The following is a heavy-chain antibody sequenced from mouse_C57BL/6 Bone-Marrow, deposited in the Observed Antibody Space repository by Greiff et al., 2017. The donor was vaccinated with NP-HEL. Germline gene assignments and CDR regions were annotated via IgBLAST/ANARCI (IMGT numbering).Heavy chain of an antibody. CDR1: SYTFTSYG. J-gene: IGHJ2*01. Sequence: QVQLQQSGAELARPGASVKLSCKASSYTFTSYGISWVKQRTGQGLEWIGEIYPRSGNTYYNEKFKGKATLTADKSSSTAYMELRSLTSEDSAVYFCASPGIYYDYDVGFDYWGQGTTLTVSS. CDR3: ASPGIYYDYDVGFDY. CDR2: IYPRSGNT. D-gene: IGHD2-4*01. V-gene: IGHV1-81*01.